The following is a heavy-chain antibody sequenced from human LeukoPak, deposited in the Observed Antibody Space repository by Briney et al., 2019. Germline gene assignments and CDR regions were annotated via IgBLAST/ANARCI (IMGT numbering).Heavy chain of an antibody. CDR1: GYTFTSYY. CDR3: ARDLRYSSGWSASGMDV. J-gene: IGHJ6*03. CDR2: INPSGGNT. V-gene: IGHV1-46*01. D-gene: IGHD6-19*01. Sequence: ASVKVSCKASGYTFTSYYMHWVRQAPGQGLEWMGIINPSGGNTSYAQKFQGRVTMTRDMSTSTVYMELSSLRSDDTAVYYCARDLRYSSGWSASGMDVWGKGTTVTISS.